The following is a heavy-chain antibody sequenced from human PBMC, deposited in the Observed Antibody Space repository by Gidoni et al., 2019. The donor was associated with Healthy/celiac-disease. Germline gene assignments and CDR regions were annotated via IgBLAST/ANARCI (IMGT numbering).Heavy chain of an antibody. D-gene: IGHD3-3*01. CDR3: ARDYDFWSGYPYYYYGMDV. V-gene: IGHV4-30-4*01. J-gene: IGHJ6*02. CDR1: GGSISSGDYY. Sequence: QVQLQESGPGLVKPSQTLSLTCTVSGGSISSGDYYWRWIRQPPGKGLEWIGYIYYSGSTYYNPSLKSRVTISVDTSKNQFSLKLSSVTAADTAVYYCARDYDFWSGYPYYYYGMDVWGQGTTVTVSS. CDR2: IYYSGST.